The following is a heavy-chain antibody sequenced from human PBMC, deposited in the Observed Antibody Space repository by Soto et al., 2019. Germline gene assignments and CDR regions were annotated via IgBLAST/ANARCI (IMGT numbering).Heavy chain of an antibody. CDR3: TNSRGGNGGMEV. CDR2: ISYDGSNR. J-gene: IGHJ6*02. D-gene: IGHD2-15*01. V-gene: IGHV3-30*09. CDR1: GFTFSSYA. Sequence: GGSLRLSCAASGFTFSSYAMHWVRQAPGKGLEWVAVISYDGSNRYYADSVKGRFAISRDNSKSTLYLQMNSLRGDDTAVYYCTNSRGGNGGMEVWGQGTTVTVSS.